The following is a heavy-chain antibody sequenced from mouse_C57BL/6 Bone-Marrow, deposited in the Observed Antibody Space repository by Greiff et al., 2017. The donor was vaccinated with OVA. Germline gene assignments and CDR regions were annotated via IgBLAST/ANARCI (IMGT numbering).Heavy chain of an antibody. D-gene: IGHD2-4*01. J-gene: IGHJ4*01. Sequence: QVQLQQPGAELVKPGASVKLSCKASGYTFTSYWMQWVKQRPGQGLEWIGEIDPSDSYTNYNQKFKGKATLTVDTSSSTAYMQLSSLTSEDSAVYYCARSRLRHAMDYWGQGTSVTVSS. V-gene: IGHV1-50*01. CDR2: IDPSDSYT. CDR1: GYTFTSYW. CDR3: ARSRLRHAMDY.